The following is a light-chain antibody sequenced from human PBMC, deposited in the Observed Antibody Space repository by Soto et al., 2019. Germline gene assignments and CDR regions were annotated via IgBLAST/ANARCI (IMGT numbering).Light chain of an antibody. J-gene: IGKJ4*01. CDR2: GAS. Sequence: EIVMTQSPATLSVSPGERATLSCRASQSVSSNLAWYQQKPGQAPRLLIYGASTRATGIPARFSGSGSGTEFTLTISSLQSEDFAVYYCQQYNNWSPVTFGGGTKVAIK. CDR1: QSVSSN. CDR3: QQYNNWSPVT. V-gene: IGKV3-15*01.